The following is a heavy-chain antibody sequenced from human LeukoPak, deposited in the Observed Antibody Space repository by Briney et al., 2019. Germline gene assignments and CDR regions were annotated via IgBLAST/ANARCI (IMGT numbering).Heavy chain of an antibody. CDR3: ARGPYGDYLHDAFDI. V-gene: IGHV4-39*01. CDR1: GGSISSRSYY. Sequence: SETLSLTCTVSGGSISSRSYYWGWIRQPPGKGLEWIGSIYYSGSTYYNPSLKSRVTISVDTSKNQFSLKLSSVTAADTAVYYCARGPYGDYLHDAFDIWGQGTMVTVSS. J-gene: IGHJ3*02. D-gene: IGHD4-17*01. CDR2: IYYSGST.